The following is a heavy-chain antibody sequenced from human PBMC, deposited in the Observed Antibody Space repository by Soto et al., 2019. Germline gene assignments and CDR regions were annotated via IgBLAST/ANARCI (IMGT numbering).Heavy chain of an antibody. CDR1: GFTFSSYD. V-gene: IGHV3-13*05. J-gene: IGHJ6*03. Sequence: GGSLRLSCAASGFTFSSYDMHWVRQATGKGLEWVSAIGTAGDPYYPGSVKGRFTISRENAKNSLYLQMNSLRAGDTAVYYCASGGRSGWYPPYYYYYYMDVWGKGTTVTVSS. CDR3: ASGGRSGWYPPYYYYYYMDV. CDR2: IGTAGDP. D-gene: IGHD6-19*01.